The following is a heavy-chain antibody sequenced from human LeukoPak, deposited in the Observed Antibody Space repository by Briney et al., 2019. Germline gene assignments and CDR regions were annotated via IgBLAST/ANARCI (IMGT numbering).Heavy chain of an antibody. CDR2: ISAYNGNT. CDR3: ATIRSGYSYGLYFDY. V-gene: IGHV1-18*01. CDR1: GYTFTSYG. Sequence: GASVKVSCKASGYTFTSYGISWVRQAPGQGLEWMGWISAYNGNTIYAQKFQGRVTMTEDTSTDTAYMELSSLRSEDTAVYYCATIRSGYSYGLYFDYWGQGTLVTVSS. J-gene: IGHJ4*02. D-gene: IGHD5-18*01.